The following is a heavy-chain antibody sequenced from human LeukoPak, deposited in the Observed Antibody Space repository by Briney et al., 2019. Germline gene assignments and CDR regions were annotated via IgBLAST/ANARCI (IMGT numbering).Heavy chain of an antibody. CDR1: GGTFSSYA. Sequence: GASVKVSCKASGGTFSSYAISWVRQAPGQGLEGMGEIIPIFGTANYAQKFQGRVTITADESTSTAYMELSSLRSEDTAVYYCARDGGGYDAGAHFDYWGQGTLVTVSS. J-gene: IGHJ4*02. V-gene: IGHV1-69*13. D-gene: IGHD5-12*01. CDR2: IIPIFGTA. CDR3: ARDGGGYDAGAHFDY.